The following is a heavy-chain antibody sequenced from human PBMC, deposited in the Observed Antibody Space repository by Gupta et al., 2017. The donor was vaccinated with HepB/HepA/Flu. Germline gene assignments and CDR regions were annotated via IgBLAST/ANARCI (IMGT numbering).Heavy chain of an antibody. D-gene: IGHD1-1*01. CDR1: GVSISSRTYY. J-gene: IGHJ4*02. Sequence: QLQLQQSGPGRVKSSETLSLTCSVSGVSISSRTYYWGWIRQPPGKGVEWSGRIYYSGSTYYNPSLKSRVSITEDTSKNQFSLKLWSMTGADTALYYCARQTGGIGTIGSWGLGTLVTVAS. CDR2: IYYSGST. CDR3: ARQTGGIGTIGS. V-gene: IGHV4-39*01.